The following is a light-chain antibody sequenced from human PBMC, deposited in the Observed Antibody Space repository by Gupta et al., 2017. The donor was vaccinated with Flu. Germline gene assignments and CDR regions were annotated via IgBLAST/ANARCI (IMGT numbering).Light chain of an antibody. CDR3: QQYAASPRT. CDR2: HTS. V-gene: IGKV3-20*01. Sequence: EIVLTQSPGTLSLSPGERATLSCKASQSVSAGYLAWYQQKSGQAPRLLMYHTSTRAAGISDRFSGSGSETDFDLTISRREPEDFAMDYCQQYAASPRTFGQGTKVEIK. CDR1: QSVSAGY. J-gene: IGKJ1*01.